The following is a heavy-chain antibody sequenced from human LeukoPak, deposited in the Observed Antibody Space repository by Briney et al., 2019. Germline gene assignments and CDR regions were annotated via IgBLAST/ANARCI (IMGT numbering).Heavy chain of an antibody. CDR2: INHSGST. Sequence: SETLSLTCAVYGGSFSGYCWSWIRQPPGKGLEWIGEINHSGSTNYNPSLKSRVTISVDTSKNQFSLKLSSVTAADTAVYYCAIIRIRDGYNSADYFDYWGQGTLVTVSS. D-gene: IGHD5-24*01. V-gene: IGHV4-34*01. CDR3: AIIRIRDGYNSADYFDY. J-gene: IGHJ4*02. CDR1: GGSFSGYC.